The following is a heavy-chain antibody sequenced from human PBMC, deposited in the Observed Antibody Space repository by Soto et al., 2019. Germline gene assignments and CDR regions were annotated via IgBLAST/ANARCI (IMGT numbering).Heavy chain of an antibody. D-gene: IGHD3-22*01. Sequence: EVQLVESGGGLVKPGGSLRLSCAASGFTFSNAWMSWVRQAPGKGLEWVGRIKSKTDGGTTDYAAPVKGRFTISRDDSKNTLYLQMNSLKTEDTAVYYCAREGYYDSSGYYYVFDYWGQGTLVTVSS. CDR1: GFTFSNAW. J-gene: IGHJ4*02. CDR3: AREGYYDSSGYYYVFDY. CDR2: IKSKTDGGTT. V-gene: IGHV3-15*01.